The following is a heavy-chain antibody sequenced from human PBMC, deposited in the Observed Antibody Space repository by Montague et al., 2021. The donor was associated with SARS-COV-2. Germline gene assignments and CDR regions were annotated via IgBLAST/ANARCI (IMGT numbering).Heavy chain of an antibody. V-gene: IGHV3-21*04. J-gene: IGHJ6*02. CDR3: ARPPEGGSYYHMEV. D-gene: IGHD3-16*01. CDR1: GFRFNVFT. Sequence: SLRLSCAASGFRFNVFTMNWVRQAPGKGLEWVSSISTSGTNIHYADSVKGRFTISRDNAKNSVYLQVSSLRVEDTAVYYCARPPEGGSYYHMEVWGQGTTFTVS. CDR2: ISTSGTNI.